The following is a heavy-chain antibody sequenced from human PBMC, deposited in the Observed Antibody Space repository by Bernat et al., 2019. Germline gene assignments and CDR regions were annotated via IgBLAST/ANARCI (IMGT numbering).Heavy chain of an antibody. Sequence: VQLVESGGGVVQPGRSLRLSCAASGFTFSSYGMHWVRQAPGKGLEWVAVISYDGSNKYYADSVKGRFTISRDNSKNTLYLQMNSLRAEDTAVYYCAKGDLCFDYWGQGTLVTVSS. V-gene: IGHV3-30*18. CDR2: ISYDGSNK. CDR1: GFTFSSYG. CDR3: AKGDLCFDY. J-gene: IGHJ4*02. D-gene: IGHD2/OR15-2a*01.